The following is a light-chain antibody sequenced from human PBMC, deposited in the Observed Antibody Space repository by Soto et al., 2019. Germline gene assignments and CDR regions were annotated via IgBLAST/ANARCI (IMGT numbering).Light chain of an antibody. CDR2: HVV. CDR1: TSDVGGYEY. J-gene: IGLJ2*01. Sequence: QSALTQPRSVSGSPGQSVTISCTGTTSDVGGYEYVSWYQQYPGKAPKLLIYHVVNRPSGVPDRFSGSKSGTTASLIISGLQAEDEADYFCCSYADGQTLAFGGGTKVTVL. CDR3: CSYADGQTLA. V-gene: IGLV2-11*01.